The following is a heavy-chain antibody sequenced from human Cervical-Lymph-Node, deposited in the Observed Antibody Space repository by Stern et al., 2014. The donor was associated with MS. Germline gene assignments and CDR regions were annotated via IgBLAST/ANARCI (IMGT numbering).Heavy chain of an antibody. Sequence: VQLVESGGEVKKPGASVKVSCKASGYTFTSYVLHWVRQAPGQGLEWMGWVNPNNGNRDSTQKFQDRLTMTTNTSNSTAYMELTSLTSDNTAVYYCARGRTVPGRRVGYWGQGTLVTVSS. CDR2: VNPNNGNR. D-gene: IGHD2-2*01. CDR1: GYTFTSYV. CDR3: ARGRTVPGRRVGY. V-gene: IGHV1-8*02. J-gene: IGHJ4*02.